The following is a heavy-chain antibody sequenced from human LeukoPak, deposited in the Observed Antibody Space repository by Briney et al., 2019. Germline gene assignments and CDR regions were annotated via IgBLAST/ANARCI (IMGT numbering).Heavy chain of an antibody. J-gene: IGHJ6*03. CDR3: ARLDDIKSAYYYMDV. V-gene: IGHV4-4*09. CDR2: IYTSGGT. D-gene: IGHD3-9*01. Sequence: PSETLSLTCTVSGGSVSSYYWNWIRQPPGKGLEWIGYIYTSGGTNYNPSLSSRVTISVDTSKNQFSLILSSMTAADTAVYYCARLDDIKSAYYYMDVWGKGTTVTVSS. CDR1: GGSVSSYY.